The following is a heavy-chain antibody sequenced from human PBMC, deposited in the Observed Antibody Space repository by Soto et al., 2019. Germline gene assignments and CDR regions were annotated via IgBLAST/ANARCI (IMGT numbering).Heavy chain of an antibody. V-gene: IGHV3-23*01. CDR1: GFTFSSYG. CDR3: AKRAQGSGNLWAFDI. D-gene: IGHD3-10*01. Sequence: PGGSLRLSCAASGFTFSSYGMHWVRQVPGKGLEWVSVITGSGGGTYYADSVKGRFTISRDNSKNTLYLQMNSLRAEDTAVYYCAKRAQGSGNLWAFDIWGQGTMVTVSS. CDR2: ITGSGGGT. J-gene: IGHJ3*02.